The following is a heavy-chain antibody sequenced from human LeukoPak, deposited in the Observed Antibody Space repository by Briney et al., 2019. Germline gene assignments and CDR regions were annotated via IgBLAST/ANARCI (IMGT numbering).Heavy chain of an antibody. V-gene: IGHV3-30*18. Sequence: PGRSLRLSCAASGFTFSSYGMHWVRQAPGKGLEWGSVISYDGSNKYYADSVKGRFTISREYSKTTLYLKMNSLRAEDTAVYYCAKEANIVVVPAARYYYGMDVWGKGTTVTVSS. D-gene: IGHD2-2*01. J-gene: IGHJ6*04. CDR2: ISYDGSNK. CDR3: AKEANIVVVPAARYYYGMDV. CDR1: GFTFSSYG.